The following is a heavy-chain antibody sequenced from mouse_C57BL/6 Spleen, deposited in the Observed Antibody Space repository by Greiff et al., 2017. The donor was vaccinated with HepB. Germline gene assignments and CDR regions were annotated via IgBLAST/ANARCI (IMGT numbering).Heavy chain of an antibody. V-gene: IGHV1-5*01. D-gene: IGHD2-2*01. CDR3: TRRYYGYDVWYFDV. CDR2: IYPGNSDT. Sequence: VQLQQSGTVLARPGASVKMSCKTSGYTFTSYWMHWVKQRPGQGLEWIGAIYPGNSDTSYNQKFKGKAKLTAVTSASTAYMELSSLTNEDSAVYYCTRRYYGYDVWYFDVWGTGTTVTVSS. CDR1: GYTFTSYW. J-gene: IGHJ1*03.